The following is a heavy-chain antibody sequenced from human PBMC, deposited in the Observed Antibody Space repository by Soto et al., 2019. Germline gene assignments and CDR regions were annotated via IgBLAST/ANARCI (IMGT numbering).Heavy chain of an antibody. CDR2: IYWDDAK. CDR1: GISLTNSGVG. V-gene: IGHV2-5*02. J-gene: IGHJ6*02. CDR3: AQMDFDLYGMDV. Sequence: QITLTESGPTLVKPTQTITLTCTFSGISLTNSGVGVSWIRQPPGKALEWLAVIYWDDAKHFSPSQKSRLTITKDTSKNQVVLTMTNMDSVDTATYFCAQMDFDLYGMDVWGQGTTVIVSS. D-gene: IGHD3-9*01.